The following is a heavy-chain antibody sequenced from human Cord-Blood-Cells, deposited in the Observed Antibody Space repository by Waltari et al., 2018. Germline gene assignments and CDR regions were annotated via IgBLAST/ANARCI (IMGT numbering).Heavy chain of an antibody. J-gene: IGHJ4*02. CDR3: ARAFSRGAALCDY. CDR2: INSDGSST. D-gene: IGHD3-3*02. V-gene: IGHV3-74*01. Sequence: EVQLVESGGGLVQPGGSLRLSCAASGFTFRSYWMPLVRQAPGKGLVWGSRINSDGSSTSYADSVKGRFTISRDNAKNTLYLQMNSLRAEDTAVYYCARAFSRGAALCDYWGQGTLVTVSS. CDR1: GFTFRSYW.